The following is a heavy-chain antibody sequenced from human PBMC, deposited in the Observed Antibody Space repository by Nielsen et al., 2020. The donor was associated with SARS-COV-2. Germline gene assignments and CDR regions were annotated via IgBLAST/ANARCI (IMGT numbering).Heavy chain of an antibody. Sequence: SETLSLTCTVSGGSISSSSYYWSWIRQPPGKGLEWIGYIYYSGSTNYNPSLKSRVTISVDTSKNQFSLKLSSVTAADTAVYYCARAGGRFGELLYRWGQGTLVTVSS. CDR3: ARAGGRFGELLYR. J-gene: IGHJ4*02. CDR2: IYYSGST. V-gene: IGHV4-61*01. D-gene: IGHD3-10*01. CDR1: GGSISSSSYY.